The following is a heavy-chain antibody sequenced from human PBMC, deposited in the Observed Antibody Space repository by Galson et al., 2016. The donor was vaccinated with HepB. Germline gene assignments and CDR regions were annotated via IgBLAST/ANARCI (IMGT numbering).Heavy chain of an antibody. D-gene: IGHD2-15*01. V-gene: IGHV1-18*01. CDR1: GYTFTSYG. J-gene: IGHJ6*02. Sequence: SVKVSCKASGYTFTSYGISWVRQAPGQGLEWMGWISAYNGNTNYAQKLQGRVTMTTNTSTSTAYMELRSLRSDDTAAYYCARRSSAKLNYYYNGMDVWGQGTTVTVSS. CDR2: ISAYNGNT. CDR3: ARRSSAKLNYYYNGMDV.